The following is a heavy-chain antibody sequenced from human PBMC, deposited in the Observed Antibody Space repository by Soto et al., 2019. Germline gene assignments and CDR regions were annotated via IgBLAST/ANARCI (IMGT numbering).Heavy chain of an antibody. CDR2: IKQDGSEK. V-gene: IGHV3-7*01. Sequence: PGGSLRLSCAASGFTFSSYWMSWVRQAPGKXLEWVANIKQDGSEKYYVDSVKGRFTISRDNAKNSLYLQMNSLRAEDTAVYYGARDWGSGYFYYYYYGMDVWGQGTTVTVSS. CDR3: ARDWGSGYFYYYYYGMDV. D-gene: IGHD3-22*01. J-gene: IGHJ6*02. CDR1: GFTFSSYW.